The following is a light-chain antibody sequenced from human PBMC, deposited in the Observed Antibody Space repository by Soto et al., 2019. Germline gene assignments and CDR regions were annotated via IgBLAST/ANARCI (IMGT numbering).Light chain of an antibody. V-gene: IGKV3-11*02. J-gene: IGKJ4*01. Sequence: EIVLTQSPATLSSSPGERATLSFRASQSVSSHLAWYQQKPGQPPRLPISEASNRATGITARFSGSGSGRAFALTMGSLEACDLAVYYWQQRSDWPSTFGGWTRVQIK. CDR2: EAS. CDR3: QQRSDWPST. CDR1: QSVSSH.